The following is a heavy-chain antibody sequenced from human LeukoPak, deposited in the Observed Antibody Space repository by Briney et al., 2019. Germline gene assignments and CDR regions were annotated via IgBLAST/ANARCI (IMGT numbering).Heavy chain of an antibody. D-gene: IGHD3-22*01. CDR3: AREDYYDSSGYYWYWFDP. V-gene: IGHV1-18*01. J-gene: IGHJ5*02. CDR2: ISAYNGNT. Sequence: ASVKVSCKASGYTFTSYGISWVRQAPGQGLEWMGWISAYNGNTNYAQKLQGRVTMTTDTSTSTAYMELRSLRSDDTAVYYCAREDYYDSSGYYWYWFDPWGQGTLVTVSS. CDR1: GYTFTSYG.